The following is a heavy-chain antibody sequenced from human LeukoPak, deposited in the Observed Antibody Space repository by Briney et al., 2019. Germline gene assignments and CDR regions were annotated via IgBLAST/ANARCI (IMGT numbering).Heavy chain of an antibody. CDR1: GGSISSYY. Sequence: SETLSLTCTVSGGSISSYYWSWIRQSPGKGLEWIGYIYYGGTTNYNPSLKSRVTMLIDTSKNQFSLRLSSVTAADTAVYYCARHAGGYSYETWGQGILVTVSS. J-gene: IGHJ4*02. V-gene: IGHV4-59*01. D-gene: IGHD5-18*01. CDR2: IYYGGTT. CDR3: ARHAGGYSYET.